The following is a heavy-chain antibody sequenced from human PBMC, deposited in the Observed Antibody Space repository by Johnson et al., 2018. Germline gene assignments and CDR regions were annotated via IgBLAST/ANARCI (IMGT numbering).Heavy chain of an antibody. V-gene: IGHV3-30-3*01. D-gene: IGHD2-21*02. CDR2: ISYDGSNK. CDR3: ARGVVVVTEDAFDI. J-gene: IGHJ3*02. Sequence: VQLVETGGGVVQPGRSLRLSCAASGFTFSSYAMHWVRQAPGKGLEWVAVISYDGSNKYYADSVKGRFTISRDNSKNTLYLQMNSLRAEDTAVYYCARGVVVVTEDAFDIWGQGTMVTVSS. CDR1: GFTFSSYA.